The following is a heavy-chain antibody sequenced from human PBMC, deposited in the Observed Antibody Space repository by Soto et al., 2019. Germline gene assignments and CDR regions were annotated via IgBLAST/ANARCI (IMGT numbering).Heavy chain of an antibody. V-gene: IGHV3-30-3*01. J-gene: IGHJ6*02. CDR1: GFTFRNYA. CDR3: ARGDREDILVVVGARPGEYGIDI. Sequence: QVQLVESGGGVVQPGGSLRLSCAASGFTFRNYAMHWVRQAPGKGLECLAVIAYDGSNAFYRDSVKGRFTISRDNSKNTLYQHMNSLGSEDTGVYYCARGDREDILVVVGARPGEYGIDIWGQGTTVTVSS. CDR2: IAYDGSNA. D-gene: IGHD2-15*01.